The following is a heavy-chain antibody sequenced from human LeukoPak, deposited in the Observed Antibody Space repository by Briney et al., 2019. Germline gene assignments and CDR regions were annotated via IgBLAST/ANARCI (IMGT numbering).Heavy chain of an antibody. CDR2: IGSTTSYI. J-gene: IGHJ4*02. CDR1: GFTFSSYA. D-gene: IGHD5-18*01. Sequence: PGGSLRLSCTTSGFTFSSYAMHWVRQAPGKGLEWVSSIGSTTSYIYYADSVEGRFTISRDNAKNSLYLQMNSLRAEDTAVYYCAKTSMVMNFDYWGQGTLVTVSS. V-gene: IGHV3-21*01. CDR3: AKTSMVMNFDY.